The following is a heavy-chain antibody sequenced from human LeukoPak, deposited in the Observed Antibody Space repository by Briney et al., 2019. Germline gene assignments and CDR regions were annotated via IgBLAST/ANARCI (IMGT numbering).Heavy chain of an antibody. CDR1: GGSISSYY. V-gene: IGHV4-59*08. CDR2: IYYSGST. J-gene: IGHJ6*03. D-gene: IGHD5-12*01. Sequence: SETLSLTCTVSGGSISSYYWSWIRQPPGKGLEWIGYIYYSGSTNYNPSLKSRVTISVDTSKNQFSLKLSSVTAADTAVYYCARAGVATIALYYYYYYMDVWGKGTTVTVSS. CDR3: ARAGVATIALYYYYYYMDV.